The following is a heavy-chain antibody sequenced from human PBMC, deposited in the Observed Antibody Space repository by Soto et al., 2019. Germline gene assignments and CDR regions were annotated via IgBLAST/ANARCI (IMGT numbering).Heavy chain of an antibody. J-gene: IGHJ5*02. CDR3: AKDNGIEGSFDP. V-gene: IGHV3-48*02. CDR1: GFTFSSYS. Sequence: EVQLLESGGGLVQPGGSLRLSCAASGFTFSSYSMNWVRQAPGKGLEWVSYISISSTTIYYADSVKGRFTISRDDAKNSLYLQMNSLRDEDTSVYYCAKDNGIEGSFDPWGQGTLVTVSS. CDR2: ISISSTTI.